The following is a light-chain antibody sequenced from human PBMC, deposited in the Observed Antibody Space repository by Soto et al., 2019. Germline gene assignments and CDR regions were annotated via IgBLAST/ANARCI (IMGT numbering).Light chain of an antibody. Sequence: AIQMTQSPSSLSASVGDRVTITCRASQGIRQDLGWYQQKPGKAPKLLIYAASSLQSGVPSRFSGSGSGTDFTLTISSLQPEDFATYYCLQDYNYPLTFGGGTKVEIK. V-gene: IGKV1-6*01. CDR2: AAS. CDR1: QGIRQD. J-gene: IGKJ4*01. CDR3: LQDYNYPLT.